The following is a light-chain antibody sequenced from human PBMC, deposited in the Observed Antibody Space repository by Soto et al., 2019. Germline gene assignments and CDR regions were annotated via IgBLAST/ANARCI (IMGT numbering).Light chain of an antibody. CDR1: SGSVSTSYY. J-gene: IGLJ3*02. CDR2: STN. Sequence: QTVVTQEPAFSVSPGGTVTLTCGLSSGSVSTSYYPSWYQQTPGQAPRTLIYSTNTRFSGVPDRFSGSILGNKAALTITGAQADDESDYYCVLYMGSVIWVFGGGTKVTVL. CDR3: VLYMGSVIWV. V-gene: IGLV8-61*01.